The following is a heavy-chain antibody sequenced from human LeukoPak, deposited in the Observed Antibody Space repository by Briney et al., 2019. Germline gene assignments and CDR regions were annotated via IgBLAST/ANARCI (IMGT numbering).Heavy chain of an antibody. CDR3: VRAALYYYGSESYYFFEH. CDR1: GFTFTTYW. D-gene: IGHD3-10*01. CDR2: IKQDGTEK. V-gene: IGHV3-7*01. J-gene: IGHJ4*02. Sequence: TGGSLRLSCAASGFTFTTYWLGWVRQPPGKGLEWVANIKQDGTEKYYVDSVKGRFTISRDNAKNSLYLQMNTLRVEDTAIYYCVRAALYYYGSESYYFFEHWGQGTPVTASS.